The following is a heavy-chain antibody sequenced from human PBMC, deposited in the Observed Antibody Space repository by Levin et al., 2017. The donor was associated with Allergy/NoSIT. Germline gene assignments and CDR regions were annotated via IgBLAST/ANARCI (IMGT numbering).Heavy chain of an antibody. V-gene: IGHV4-59*01. Sequence: SQTLSLTCTVSGGSISNYYWSWIRQSPGKGLEWIGYIYSSGSTNYNPSLKSRVTISVDTSKNQFSLKMTPVTAADTAVYYCARGGHWNDYWGQGTLVTVSS. CDR2: IYSSGST. CDR3: ARGGHWNDY. J-gene: IGHJ4*02. CDR1: GGSISNYY. D-gene: IGHD1-1*01.